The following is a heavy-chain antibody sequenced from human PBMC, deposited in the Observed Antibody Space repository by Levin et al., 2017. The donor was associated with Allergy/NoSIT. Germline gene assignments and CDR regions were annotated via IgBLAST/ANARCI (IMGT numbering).Heavy chain of an antibody. Sequence: GESLKISCAASGFTFSTYWMHWVRQAPGKGLVWVSRINTDGSGTTYADAVKGRFTISRDNAKNTLSLQMTSLRAEDTAVYYCVREGPYRGSYPCDNWGQGTLVTVSS. J-gene: IGHJ4*02. D-gene: IGHD1-26*01. CDR1: GFTFSTYW. CDR2: INTDGSGT. V-gene: IGHV3-74*01. CDR3: VREGPYRGSYPCDN.